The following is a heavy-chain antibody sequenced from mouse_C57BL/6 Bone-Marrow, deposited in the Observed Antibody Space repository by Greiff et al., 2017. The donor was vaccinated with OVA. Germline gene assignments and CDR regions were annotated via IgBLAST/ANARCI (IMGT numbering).Heavy chain of an antibody. J-gene: IGHJ1*03. D-gene: IGHD1-1*01. CDR3: ATLYYGSPHLYFDV. V-gene: IGHV1-64*01. Sequence: QVQLQQPGAELVKPGASVKLSCKASGYTFTSYWMHWVKQRPGQGLEWIGMIHPNSGSTNYNEKFKSKATLTVAKSSSTAYMQLSSLTSEDSAVYYCATLYYGSPHLYFDVWGTGTTVTVSS. CDR2: IHPNSGST. CDR1: GYTFTSYW.